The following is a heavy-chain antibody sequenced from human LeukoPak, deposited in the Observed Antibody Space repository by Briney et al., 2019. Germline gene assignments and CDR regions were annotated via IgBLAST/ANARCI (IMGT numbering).Heavy chain of an antibody. CDR3: ARDIPPDTAMVTGYHYYYYMDV. J-gene: IGHJ6*03. CDR1: GYTFTGYY. CDR2: INPNSGGT. D-gene: IGHD5-18*01. V-gene: IGHV1-2*02. Sequence: ASVKVSCKASGYTFTGYYIHWVRPAPGQGLEWMGWINPNSGGTNYAQKFQGRVTMTRDTSISTAYMELSRLRSDDTAVYYCARDIPPDTAMVTGYHYYYYMDVWGKGTTVTVSS.